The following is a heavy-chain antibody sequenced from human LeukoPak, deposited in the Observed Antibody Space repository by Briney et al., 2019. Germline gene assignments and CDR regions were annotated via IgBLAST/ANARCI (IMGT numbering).Heavy chain of an antibody. CDR2: ISGGVGST. J-gene: IGHJ4*02. CDR1: GFTFSSYA. D-gene: IGHD5-18*01. V-gene: IGHV3-23*01. Sequence: GGSLRLSCAASGFTFSSYAMSWVRQAPGKGLEWVSTISGGVGSTYYADSVKGRFTLSRDNSKNTLYLQMNSLRAEDTAVYYCAKQRGYSYGYSFDYWGQGTLVTVSS. CDR3: AKQRGYSYGYSFDY.